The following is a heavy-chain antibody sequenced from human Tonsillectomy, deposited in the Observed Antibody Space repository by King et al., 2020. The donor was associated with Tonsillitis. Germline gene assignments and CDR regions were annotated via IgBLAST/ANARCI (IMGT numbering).Heavy chain of an antibody. V-gene: IGHV4-59*01. CDR1: GGSSSTYY. J-gene: IGHJ4*02. D-gene: IGHD4-17*01. CDR2: IYNRRST. CDR3: ASLYGAGGD. Sequence: QLQESGPGLVKPSETLSLSCSVPGGSSSTYYWSWIRQPPGQGLEWIGYIYNRRSTNYNPPLKSRVTISLDTSKNQLSLNLTSVTPADTAVYYCASLYGAGGDWGQGALVTVSS.